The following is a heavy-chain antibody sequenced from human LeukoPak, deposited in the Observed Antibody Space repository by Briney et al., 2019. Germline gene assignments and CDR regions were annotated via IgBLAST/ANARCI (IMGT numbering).Heavy chain of an antibody. V-gene: IGHV5-51*01. CDR1: GYSFTSYW. D-gene: IGHD2-15*01. Sequence: GESLKIFCKGSGYSFTSYWIGWVRQMPGKGLEWMGIIYPGDSDTRYSPSFQGQVTISADKSISTAYLQWSSLKASDTAMYYCARSPLDEYCSGGSCYRNWFDPWGQGTLVTVSS. CDR3: ARSPLDEYCSGGSCYRNWFDP. J-gene: IGHJ5*02. CDR2: IYPGDSDT.